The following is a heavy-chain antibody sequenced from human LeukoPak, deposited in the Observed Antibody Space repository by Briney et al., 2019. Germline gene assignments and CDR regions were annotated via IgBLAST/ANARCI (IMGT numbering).Heavy chain of an antibody. Sequence: PGGSLRLSCAASGFTSSGYEMKWVRQAPGKGLEWVSYISGSGSHTLYADSVKGRFTISRDNAKNSLYLQMNSLRAEDTAVYYCATKVAGTSHFSYWGQGTLVTVSS. CDR3: ATKVAGTSHFSY. CDR2: ISGSGSHT. D-gene: IGHD6-19*01. V-gene: IGHV3-48*03. CDR1: GFTSSGYE. J-gene: IGHJ4*02.